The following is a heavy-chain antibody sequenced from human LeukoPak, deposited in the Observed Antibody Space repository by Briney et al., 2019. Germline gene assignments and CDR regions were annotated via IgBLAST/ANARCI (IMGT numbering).Heavy chain of an antibody. CDR3: ARILRGYGDSDY. Sequence: GGSLRLSCAASGFTFSSYAMSWVRQAPGKGLEWVSAISGSGGSTYYADSVKGRLTTSRDNAKNSLYLQMNSLRAEDTAVYYCARILRGYGDSDYWGQGTLVTVSS. V-gene: IGHV3-23*01. CDR2: ISGSGGST. D-gene: IGHD4-17*01. CDR1: GFTFSSYA. J-gene: IGHJ4*02.